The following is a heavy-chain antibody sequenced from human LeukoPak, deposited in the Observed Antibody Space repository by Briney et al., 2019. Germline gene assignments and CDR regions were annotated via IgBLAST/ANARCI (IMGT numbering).Heavy chain of an antibody. D-gene: IGHD3-3*01. CDR3: ARPYDFWSGYPEYLQH. CDR1: GFTFSSYG. J-gene: IGHJ1*01. Sequence: PGGSLRLSCAASGFTFSSYGMHWVRQAPGKGLEWVAFIRYDGSNKYYADSVKGRFTISRDNSKNTLYLQMNSLRAEDTAVYYCARPYDFWSGYPEYLQHWGQGTLVTVSS. V-gene: IGHV3-30*02. CDR2: IRYDGSNK.